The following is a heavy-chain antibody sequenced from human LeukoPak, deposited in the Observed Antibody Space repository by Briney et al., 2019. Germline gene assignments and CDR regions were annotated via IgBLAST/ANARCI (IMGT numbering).Heavy chain of an antibody. Sequence: SETLSLTCTVSGGSISSSSYYWGWIRQPPGKGLEWIGSIYYSGSTYYNPSLKSRVTISVDTSKNQFSLKLSSVTAADTAVYYCASLPVKIAAAPDYWGQGTLVTVSS. CDR1: GGSISSSSYY. CDR3: ASLPVKIAAAPDY. CDR2: IYYSGST. D-gene: IGHD6-13*01. J-gene: IGHJ4*02. V-gene: IGHV4-39*01.